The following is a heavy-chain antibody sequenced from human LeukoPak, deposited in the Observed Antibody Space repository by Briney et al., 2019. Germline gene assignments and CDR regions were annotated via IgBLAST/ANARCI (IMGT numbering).Heavy chain of an antibody. CDR1: GFTFSSYE. D-gene: IGHD3-9*01. Sequence: GGSLRLSCAASGFTFSSYEMNWVRQAPGKGLEWVSSITSGGDYIYYADSVKGRFTTSRDNAKNSLSLQLNSLRVEDTAVYYCARGHYDVLAASYKWTPDYWGQGTLVTVSS. V-gene: IGHV3-48*03. J-gene: IGHJ4*02. CDR3: ARGHYDVLAASYKWTPDY. CDR2: ITSGGDYI.